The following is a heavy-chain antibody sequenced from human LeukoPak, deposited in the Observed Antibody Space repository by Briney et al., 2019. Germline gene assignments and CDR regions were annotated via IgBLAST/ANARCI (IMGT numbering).Heavy chain of an antibody. V-gene: IGHV4-34*01. CDR2: INHSGST. Sequence: PSETLSLTCAVYGGSFSGYYWSWIRQPPGKGLEWIREINHSGSTNYNPSLKSRVTISVDTSKNQFSLKLSSVTAADTAVYYCARGGWYFPFDYWGQGTLVTVSS. CDR3: ARGGWYFPFDY. CDR1: GGSFSGYY. D-gene: IGHD6-19*01. J-gene: IGHJ4*02.